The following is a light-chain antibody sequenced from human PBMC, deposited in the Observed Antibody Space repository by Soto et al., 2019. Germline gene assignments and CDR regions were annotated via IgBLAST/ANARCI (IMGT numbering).Light chain of an antibody. Sequence: DIQMTQSPSSLSASVGDRVTLACQASQDINKNLIWYQQKPGKAPKLLMYDASDLETGVPSRFSGSGSGTGFTFTISSLQPEDFATYYCQQYESLPLTFGQGTRLEIK. CDR1: QDINKN. V-gene: IGKV1-33*01. CDR2: DAS. J-gene: IGKJ5*01. CDR3: QQYESLPLT.